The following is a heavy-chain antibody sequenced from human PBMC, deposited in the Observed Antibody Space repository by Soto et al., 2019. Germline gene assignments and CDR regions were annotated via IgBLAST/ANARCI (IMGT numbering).Heavy chain of an antibody. V-gene: IGHV3-30-3*01. D-gene: IGHD4-4*01. CDR1: GFTFSRYA. CDR2: ISYDGSNK. Sequence: QVQLAESGGGVVQPGRSLRLSCAASGFTFSRYAMHWVRQAPGKGLEWVAVISYDGSNKYYADSVKGRFTISRDNSKNTLYLQMNSLRLEDTAVYYCARPLWRDDYNWGYFDLWGRGTLVTVSS. J-gene: IGHJ2*01. CDR3: ARPLWRDDYNWGYFDL.